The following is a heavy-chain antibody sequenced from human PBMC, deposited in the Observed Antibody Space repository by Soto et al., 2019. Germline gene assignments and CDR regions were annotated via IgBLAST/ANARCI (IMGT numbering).Heavy chain of an antibody. CDR1: GYSFTSYW. Sequence: GESLKISCKGSGYSFTSYWIGWVRQMPGKGLEWMGIIYPGDSDTRYSPFFQGQVTISADKSISTTYLQWSSLKASDTAMYDCARQGSSGYYAFDIWGQGTMVTVSS. CDR2: IYPGDSDT. CDR3: ARQGSSGYYAFDI. D-gene: IGHD3-22*01. J-gene: IGHJ3*02. V-gene: IGHV5-51*01.